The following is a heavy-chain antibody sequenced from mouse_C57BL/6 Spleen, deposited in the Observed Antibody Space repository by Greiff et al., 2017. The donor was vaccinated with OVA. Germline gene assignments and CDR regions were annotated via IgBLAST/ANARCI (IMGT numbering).Heavy chain of an antibody. CDR2: IDPSDSYT. D-gene: IGHD2-3*01. CDR3: ARKDYER. CDR1: GYTFTSYW. Sequence: QVQLQQPGAELVRPGTSVKLSCKASGYTFTSYWMHWVKQRPGQGLEWIGVIDPSDSYTNYNQKFKGKATLTVDTSSSTAYMQLSSLTSEDSAVYYCARKDYERWGQGTTLTVSS. V-gene: IGHV1-59*01. J-gene: IGHJ2*01.